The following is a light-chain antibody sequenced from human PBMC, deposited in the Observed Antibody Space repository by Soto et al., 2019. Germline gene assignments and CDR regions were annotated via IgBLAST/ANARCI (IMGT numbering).Light chain of an antibody. V-gene: IGKV1-5*03. J-gene: IGKJ1*01. CDR2: KTS. CDR1: QNINGW. CDR3: KQYKDYWT. Sequence: DVQMTQSPTTLSSSLGDSVTITCRASQNINGWLAWYQRKPGKAPKLLIHKTSNLESGVQLRFSGSGPGTEFTLTIRSLQPDDFATYYCKQYKDYWTFGQGTKVDIK.